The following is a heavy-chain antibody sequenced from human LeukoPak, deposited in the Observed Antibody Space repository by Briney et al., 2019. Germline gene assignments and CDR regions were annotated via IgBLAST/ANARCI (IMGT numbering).Heavy chain of an antibody. D-gene: IGHD6-13*01. CDR1: GFTFSTYA. Sequence: PGGSLRLSCAASGFTFSTYAMSWVRQAPGKGLEWVSAISRSGGTTYYADSVKGRFTISRDNSKNTLYLQMNSLRAEDTAVYYCAKGYRGIAAAGTDYWGQGTLVTVSS. J-gene: IGHJ4*02. V-gene: IGHV3-23*01. CDR2: ISRSGGTT. CDR3: AKGYRGIAAAGTDY.